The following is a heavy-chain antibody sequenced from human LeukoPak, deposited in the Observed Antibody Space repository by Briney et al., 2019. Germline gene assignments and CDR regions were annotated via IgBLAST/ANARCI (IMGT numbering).Heavy chain of an antibody. CDR2: IYYSGST. CDR1: GGSISSYY. CDR3: ARCPYYYYYYMDV. J-gene: IGHJ6*03. Sequence: SETLSLTCTVSGGSISSYYWSWIRQPPGKGLEWIGYIYYSGSTYYNPSLKSRVTISVDTSKNQFSLKLSSVTAADTAVYYCARCPYYYYYYMDVWGKGTTVTVSS. V-gene: IGHV4-59*08.